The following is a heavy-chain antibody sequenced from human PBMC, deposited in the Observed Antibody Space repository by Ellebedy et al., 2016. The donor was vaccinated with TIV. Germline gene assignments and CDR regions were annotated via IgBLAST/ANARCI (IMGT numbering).Heavy chain of an antibody. J-gene: IGHJ5*01. Sequence: GGSLRLXCAASGFSFSDYGMQWVRQAPGKGLEWVGVISYDGRTRHYAEAIKGRFTVSRDDSKSTLYLVMNSLRVEDTALYYCVKEGHKYSSGSYDSWGQGTQVTVSS. V-gene: IGHV3-30*18. CDR1: GFSFSDYG. D-gene: IGHD3-22*01. CDR2: ISYDGRTR. CDR3: VKEGHKYSSGSYDS.